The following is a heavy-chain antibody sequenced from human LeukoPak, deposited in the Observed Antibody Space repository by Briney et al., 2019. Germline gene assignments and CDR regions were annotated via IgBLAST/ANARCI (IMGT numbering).Heavy chain of an antibody. V-gene: IGHV4-4*07. CDR2: IYTSGST. J-gene: IGHJ5*02. D-gene: IGHD2-2*01. CDR3: ARDLLYVVGDIVVVPAQGWFDP. CDR1: GGSISSYY. Sequence: PSETLSLTCTVSGGSISSYYWSWIRQPAGKGLEWIGRIYTSGSTNYNPSLKSRVTMPVDTSKNQFSLKLSSVTAADTAVYYCARDLLYVVGDIVVVPAQGWFDPWGQGTLVTVSS.